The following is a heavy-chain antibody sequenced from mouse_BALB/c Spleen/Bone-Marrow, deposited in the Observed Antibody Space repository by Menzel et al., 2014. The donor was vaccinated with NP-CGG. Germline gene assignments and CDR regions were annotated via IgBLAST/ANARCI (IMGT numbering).Heavy chain of an antibody. J-gene: IGHJ4*01. Sequence: QVQLKDSGAELVKPGASVKISCKASGYAFSSSWMNWVKQRPGQGLEWIGRIYPGDGDTKYNGKFKGKATLTADKSFSKAYMQLSSLTSMDTAVDSSAKSDGCRDMDYWGQGTSLTVSS. V-gene: IGHV1-82*01. CDR1: GYAFSSSW. CDR2: IYPGDGDT. D-gene: IGHD2-3*01. CDR3: AKSDGCRDMDY.